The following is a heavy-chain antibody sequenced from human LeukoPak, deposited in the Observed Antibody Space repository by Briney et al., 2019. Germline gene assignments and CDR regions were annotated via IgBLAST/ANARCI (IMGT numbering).Heavy chain of an antibody. CDR3: SRDRGGLRIAAAGSNWFDH. D-gene: IGHD6-13*01. V-gene: IGHV1-69*13. CDR1: AGTFSSYA. Sequence: SVTVSCKASAGTFSSYAISCARQARGQGLEWIRGIIPIFGTANYAKKFQGSVTITPDVSTSPSYMELSTLRSEDTAMSYCSRDRGGLRIAAAGSNWFDHWGQGTLVSVSS. CDR2: IIPIFGTA. J-gene: IGHJ5*02.